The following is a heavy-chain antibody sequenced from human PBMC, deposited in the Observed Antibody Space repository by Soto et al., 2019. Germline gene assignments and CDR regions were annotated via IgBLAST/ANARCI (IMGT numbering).Heavy chain of an antibody. V-gene: IGHV3-21*01. CDR1: GFTFSSYT. D-gene: IGHD5-18*01. CDR3: ARDVETSMDGLNYFDP. J-gene: IGHJ5*02. CDR2: ISSSGSYI. Sequence: PGGSLRLSCAASGFTFSSYTINWVRQAPGKGLEWVSSISSSGSYIHYADSVKGRFTISRDNAKNSLFLQMDSLRAEDTAVYYCARDVETSMDGLNYFDPWGQGTLVTVS.